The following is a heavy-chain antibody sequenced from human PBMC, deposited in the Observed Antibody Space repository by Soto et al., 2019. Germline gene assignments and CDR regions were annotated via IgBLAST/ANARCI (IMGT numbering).Heavy chain of an antibody. V-gene: IGHV3-30-3*01. J-gene: IGHJ4*02. CDR1: GFTFSSYA. Sequence: GGSLRLSCAASGFTFSSYAMHWVRQAPGKGLEWVAVISYDGSNKYYADSVKGRFTISRDNSKNTLYLQMNSLRAEDTAVYYCARGGPDTHDYDYWGQGTLVTVSS. CDR3: ARGGPDTHDYDY. CDR2: ISYDGSNK. D-gene: IGHD5-12*01.